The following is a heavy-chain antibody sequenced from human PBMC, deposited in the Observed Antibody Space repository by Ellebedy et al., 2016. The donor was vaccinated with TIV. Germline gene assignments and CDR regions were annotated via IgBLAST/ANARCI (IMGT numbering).Heavy chain of an antibody. CDR3: ATFRRELPYYYYGMDV. D-gene: IGHD3-10*01. Sequence: ASVKVSCXVSGYTLTELSMHWVRQAPGKGLEWMGGFDPEDGETIYAQKFQGRVTMTEDTSTDTAYMELSSLRSEDTAVYYCATFRRELPYYYYGMDVWGQGTTVTVSS. J-gene: IGHJ6*02. CDR1: GYTLTELS. V-gene: IGHV1-24*01. CDR2: FDPEDGET.